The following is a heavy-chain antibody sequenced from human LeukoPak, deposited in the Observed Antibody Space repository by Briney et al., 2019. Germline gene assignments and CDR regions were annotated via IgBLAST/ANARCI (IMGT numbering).Heavy chain of an antibody. J-gene: IGHJ6*02. CDR1: GGSISSYY. D-gene: IGHD3-10*01. V-gene: IGHV4-59*01. Sequence: PSETLSLTCTVSGGSISSYYWSWIRQPPGKGLEWIGYIYYSGSTNYNPSLKSRVTISVDTSKNQFSLKLSSVTAADTAVYYCAGSGVSYYYYYGMDVWGQGTTVTVSS. CDR2: IYYSGST. CDR3: AGSGVSYYYYYGMDV.